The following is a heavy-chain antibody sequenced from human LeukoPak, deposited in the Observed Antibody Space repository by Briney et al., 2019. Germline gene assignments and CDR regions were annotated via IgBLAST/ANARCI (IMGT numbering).Heavy chain of an antibody. V-gene: IGHV3-23*01. Sequence: GGSLRLSCAASGFTFSSYGMSWVRQAPGKGLEWVSAISGSGGSTYYADSVKGRFTISRDNSKNTLYLQMNSLRAEDTAVYYCAKSSYYYDSSGYLGYWGQGTLVTVSS. CDR1: GFTFSSYG. J-gene: IGHJ4*02. CDR3: AKSSYYYDSSGYLGY. CDR2: ISGSGGST. D-gene: IGHD3-22*01.